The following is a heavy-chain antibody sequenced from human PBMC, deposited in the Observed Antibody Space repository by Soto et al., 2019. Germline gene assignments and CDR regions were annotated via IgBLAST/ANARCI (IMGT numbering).Heavy chain of an antibody. V-gene: IGHV5-10-1*01. CDR3: ARSGAKPKGGMDV. J-gene: IGHJ6*02. D-gene: IGHD7-27*01. CDR1: GYSFTSYW. CDR2: IDPSDSYT. Sequence: GESLKISCKGSGYSFTSYWISLVLHMPGKGLEWMGRIDPSDSYTNYSPSFQGHVTISADKSISTAYLQWSSLKASDTAMYYCARSGAKPKGGMDVWGQGTTVTVSS.